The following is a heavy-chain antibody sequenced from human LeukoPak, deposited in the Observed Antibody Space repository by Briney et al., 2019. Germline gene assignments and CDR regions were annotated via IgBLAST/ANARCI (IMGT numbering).Heavy chain of an antibody. V-gene: IGHV1-2*02. CDR3: ARDRNSGTYYADS. D-gene: IGHD1-26*01. CDR1: GYTFTGYY. J-gene: IGHJ4*02. CDR2: INPNSGGT. Sequence: ASVKVSCKASGYTFTGYYMHWVRQAPGQGLEWMGWINPNSGGTNYAQKFQGRVTMTRDTSISTAYMELSRLRSDDTAVYYCARDRNSGTYYADSWGQGTLVTVSS.